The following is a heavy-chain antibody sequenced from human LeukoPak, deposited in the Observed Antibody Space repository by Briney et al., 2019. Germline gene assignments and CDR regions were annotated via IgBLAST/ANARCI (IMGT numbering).Heavy chain of an antibody. CDR2: ISGNSGSS. CDR3: AKAPYIVGATKSLDY. D-gene: IGHD1-26*01. V-gene: IGHV3-23*01. CDR1: GFTFSSYA. J-gene: IGHJ4*02. Sequence: QPGGSLRLSCAASGFTFSSYAMTWVRLAPGKGLEWVSAISGNSGSSYYADSVKGRFTISRDNSKNTLYLQMNSLRAEDTAAYYCAKAPYIVGATKSLDYWGQGTLVTVSS.